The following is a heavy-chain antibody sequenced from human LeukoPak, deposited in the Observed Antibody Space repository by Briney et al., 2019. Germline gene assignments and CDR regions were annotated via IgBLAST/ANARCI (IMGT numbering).Heavy chain of an antibody. CDR2: IIPILGIA. D-gene: IGHD3-3*01. CDR3: ASSIYYDFWSGYSNWFDP. Sequence: SVKVSCKASGGTFSSYTINWVRQAPGQGLEWMGRIIPILGIANYAQKFQGRVTITADKSTSTAYMELSSLRSEDTAVYYCASSIYYDFWSGYSNWFDPWGQGTLVTVSS. J-gene: IGHJ5*02. CDR1: GGTFSSYT. V-gene: IGHV1-69*02.